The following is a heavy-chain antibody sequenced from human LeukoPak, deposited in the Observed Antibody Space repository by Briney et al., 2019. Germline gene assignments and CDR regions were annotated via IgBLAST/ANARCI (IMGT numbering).Heavy chain of an antibody. CDR1: GGTFSSYA. CDR2: IIPIFGTA. V-gene: IGHV1-69*06. J-gene: IGHJ5*02. D-gene: IGHD3-3*01. CDR3: ASRRTGGGYYSYWFDP. Sequence: ASVKVSCKASGGTFSSYAISWVRQAPGQGLEWMGGIIPIFGTANYAQKFQGRVTITADKSTSTAYMELSSLRSEDTAVYYCASRRTGGGYYSYWFDPWGQGTLVTVSS.